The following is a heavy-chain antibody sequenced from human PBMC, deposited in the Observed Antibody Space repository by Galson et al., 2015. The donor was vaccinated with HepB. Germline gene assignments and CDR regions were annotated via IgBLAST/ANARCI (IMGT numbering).Heavy chain of an antibody. CDR1: GGSISSSNW. D-gene: IGHD3-3*01. CDR2: IYHSGST. J-gene: IGHJ6*02. V-gene: IGHV4-4*02. Sequence: SETLSLTCAVSGGSISSSNWWSWVRQPPGKGLEWIGEIYHSGSTNYNPSLKSRVTISVDKSKNQFSLKLSSVTAADTAVYYCASAGGSIFGVPPSYYYYGMDVWGQGTTVTVSS. CDR3: ASAGGSIFGVPPSYYYYGMDV.